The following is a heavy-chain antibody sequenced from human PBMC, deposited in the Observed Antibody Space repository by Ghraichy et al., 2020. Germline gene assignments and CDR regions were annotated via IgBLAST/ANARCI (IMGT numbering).Heavy chain of an antibody. D-gene: IGHD4-17*01. CDR2: IFHSGST. Sequence: SETLSLTCAVSGASISSGGYSWSWIRQPPGKGLEWIGYIFHSGSTYSNPSLKSRVTISVDGFKNQFSLKLSSVTAADTAVYYCARNQVGDSPASDYWGQGTLVTVSS. V-gene: IGHV4-30-2*01. CDR3: ARNQVGDSPASDY. CDR1: GASISSGGYS. J-gene: IGHJ4*02.